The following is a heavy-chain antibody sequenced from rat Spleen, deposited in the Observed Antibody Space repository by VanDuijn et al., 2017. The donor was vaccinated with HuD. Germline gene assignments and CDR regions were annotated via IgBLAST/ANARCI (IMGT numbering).Heavy chain of an antibody. CDR1: GFTFSNYY. Sequence: EVQLVESDGDLVQPGRSLKLSCAASGFTFSNYYMAWVRQAPTKGLEWVATISYDGSSTYYRDSVKGRFTISRDNAKSTLYLQMDSLRSEDTATYYCARQNWPYYFDYWGQGVVVTVSS. D-gene: IGHD5-1*01. J-gene: IGHJ2*01. CDR3: ARQNWPYYFDY. CDR2: ISYDGSST. V-gene: IGHV5-29*01.